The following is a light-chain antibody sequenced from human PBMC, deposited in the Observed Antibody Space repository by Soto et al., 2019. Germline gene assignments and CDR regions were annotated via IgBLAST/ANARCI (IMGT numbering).Light chain of an antibody. CDR3: QQYGRSPLMYT. Sequence: IVLTQSPATLFLSPAERATLSCRASPSITSNFLAWYQQKPGQAPRLLIYGASSRATGIPDRFSGSGSERDFTLTINRLEPEDFAVYFCQQYGRSPLMYTFGQGTKVDIK. J-gene: IGKJ2*01. CDR1: PSITSNF. CDR2: GAS. V-gene: IGKV3-20*01.